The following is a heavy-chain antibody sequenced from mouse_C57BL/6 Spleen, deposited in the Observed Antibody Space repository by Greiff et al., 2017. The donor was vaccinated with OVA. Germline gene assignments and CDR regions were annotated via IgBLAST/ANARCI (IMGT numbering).Heavy chain of an antibody. CDR3: ARSRGYYVDY. D-gene: IGHD1-1*02. V-gene: IGHV1-64*01. CDR2: IHPNSGST. CDR1: GYTFTSYW. J-gene: IGHJ2*01. Sequence: VQLQQSGAELVKPGASVKLSCKASGYTFTSYWMHWVKQRPGQGLEWIGMIHPNSGSTNYNEKFKSKATLTVDKSSSTAYMQLSSLTSEDSAVYYCARSRGYYVDYWGQGTTLTVSS.